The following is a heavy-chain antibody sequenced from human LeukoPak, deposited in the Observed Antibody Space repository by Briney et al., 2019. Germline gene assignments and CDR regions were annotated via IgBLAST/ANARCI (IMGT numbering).Heavy chain of an antibody. CDR3: ARVYRYGSGWYDGDY. D-gene: IGHD6-19*01. J-gene: IGHJ4*02. Sequence: ASVKVSCKASGYTFTGYYMHWVRQAPGQGLEWMGWINPNSGGTNYAQKFQGRVTMTRDTSISTAYMELRSLRSDDTAVYYCARVYRYGSGWYDGDYWGQGTLVTVSS. V-gene: IGHV1-2*02. CDR1: GYTFTGYY. CDR2: INPNSGGT.